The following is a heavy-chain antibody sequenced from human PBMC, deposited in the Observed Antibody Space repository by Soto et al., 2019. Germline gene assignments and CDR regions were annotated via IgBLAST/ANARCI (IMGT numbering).Heavy chain of an antibody. CDR3: ARYGMDYYDSSGYYYSPYYFDY. D-gene: IGHD3-22*01. V-gene: IGHV4-39*01. CDR1: GRSISSSSYY. J-gene: IGHJ4*02. CDR2: IYYSGST. Sequence: QLQLQESGPGLVKPSETLSLTCTVSGRSISSSSYYWGWIRQPPGKGLEWIGGIYYSGSTYYNPSLKSRVTIAVDTSKNQFSLKLSSVTAADTAVYYCARYGMDYYDSSGYYYSPYYFDYWGQGTLVTVSS.